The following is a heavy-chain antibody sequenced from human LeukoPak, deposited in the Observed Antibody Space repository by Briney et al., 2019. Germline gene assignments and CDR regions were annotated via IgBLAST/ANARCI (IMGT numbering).Heavy chain of an antibody. CDR1: GFTFSSYA. CDR3: AEDWASYFPY. Sequence: GGSLRLSCAASGFTFSSYAMSWVRQAPGKGLEWVSTISGTGGSTSYADSVKGRFTISRDNSKNTLYLQMNSLSAEDTAVYYCAEDWASYFPYWGQGALVTVSS. V-gene: IGHV3-23*01. J-gene: IGHJ4*02. CDR2: ISGTGGST. D-gene: IGHD3-16*01.